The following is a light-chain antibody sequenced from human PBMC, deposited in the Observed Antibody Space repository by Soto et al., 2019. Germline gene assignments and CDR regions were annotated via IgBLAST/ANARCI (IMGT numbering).Light chain of an antibody. CDR2: TVS. CDR1: QSLVYSDGNTY. V-gene: IGKV2-30*01. Sequence: DIVMTQSPLSLPVTLGQPASISCRSSQSLVYSDGNTYLSWYHHRPGHSPRRLIYTVSTRDSGVPDRFSGSGSGTDFTLKLSRVEAEDVGVYFCMQATHWPYTFVQGTKLEIK. CDR3: MQATHWPYT. J-gene: IGKJ2*01.